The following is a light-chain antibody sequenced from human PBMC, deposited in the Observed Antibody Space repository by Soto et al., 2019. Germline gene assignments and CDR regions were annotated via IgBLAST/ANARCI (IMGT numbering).Light chain of an antibody. CDR1: SGDVGVYKF. CDR2: EVS. Sequence: QSALTQPASVSGSPGQSITISCTGTSGDVGVYKFVSWYQQHPGKAPKLIIYEVSNRPSGVSSRFSGSMSGNTASLTISGLQAEDEADYYCGSYTDGNNLVFGTGPKVTVL. J-gene: IGLJ1*01. V-gene: IGLV2-14*01. CDR3: GSYTDGNNLV.